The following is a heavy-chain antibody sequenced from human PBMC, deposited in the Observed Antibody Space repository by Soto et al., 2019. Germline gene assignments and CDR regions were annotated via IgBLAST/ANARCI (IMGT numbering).Heavy chain of an antibody. CDR3: AREGAYRQADDAFDL. J-gene: IGHJ3*01. CDR2: ITSSVRTI. CDR1: GFTFSNFG. V-gene: IGHV3-48*03. Sequence: EEILVESGGKLVQPGESVRLSCAASGFTFSNFGMNWVRQVPGGGLEWLSYITSSVRTIYYADFVKGRFTISRDKTKRSLYLQLDSLRVEDTGIYYCAREGAYRQADDAFDLWGQGTRVVVSS.